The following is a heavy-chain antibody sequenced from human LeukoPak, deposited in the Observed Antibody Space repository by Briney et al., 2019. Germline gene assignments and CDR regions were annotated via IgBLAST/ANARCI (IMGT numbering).Heavy chain of an antibody. CDR3: AREDCSSTSCYSQYLILRNYYYYGMDV. Sequence: ASVKVSCKASGYTFTSYGISWVRQAPGQGLEWMGWISAYNGNTNYAQKLQGRVTMTTDTSTSTAYMELRSLRSDDTAVYYCAREDCSSTSCYSQYLILRNYYYYGMDVWGQGTTVTVSS. V-gene: IGHV1-18*01. CDR1: GYTFTSYG. J-gene: IGHJ6*02. CDR2: ISAYNGNT. D-gene: IGHD2-2*01.